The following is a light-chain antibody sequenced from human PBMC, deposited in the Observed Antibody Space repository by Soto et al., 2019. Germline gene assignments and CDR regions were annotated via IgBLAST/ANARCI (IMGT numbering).Light chain of an antibody. V-gene: IGKV3-15*01. CDR2: GAS. Sequence: EIVMTQSPATLSVSPGERATLSCRASQSVSSNLAWYQQKPGQAPRLLIYGASTRATGIPARFSGSGSGTDFPLTISSLQSEDFAAYSCQQYNNWPYTFGQGTKLEIK. CDR1: QSVSSN. J-gene: IGKJ2*01. CDR3: QQYNNWPYT.